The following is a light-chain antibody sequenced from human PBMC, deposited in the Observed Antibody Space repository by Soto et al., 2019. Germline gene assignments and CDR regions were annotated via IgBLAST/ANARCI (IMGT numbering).Light chain of an antibody. J-gene: IGLJ1*01. CDR1: SGHSSYA. Sequence: QPVLTQSPSASASLGASVKLTCTLNSGHSSYAIAWHQQQPEKGPRYLMKLNSDGSHSKGDGIPDRFSGSSSGAERYLTISSLQSEDEADYYCQTWGTGTSYVFGTGTKVTVL. CDR2: LNSDGSH. V-gene: IGLV4-69*01. CDR3: QTWGTGTSYV.